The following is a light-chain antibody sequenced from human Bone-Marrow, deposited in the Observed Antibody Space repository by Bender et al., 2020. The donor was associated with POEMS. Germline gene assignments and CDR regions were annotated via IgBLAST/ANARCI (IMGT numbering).Light chain of an antibody. CDR1: SSNIGKNA. Sequence: QSVLTQPPSVSEAPRQRVTISCSGSSSNIGKNAVHWYQQLPGKAPKLLIYYDDLLSSGVSNRFSGSKSGTSASLAIRGLQSEDEADYYCAVWDDSLNGWVFGGGTKVTVL. CDR3: AVWDDSLNGWV. CDR2: YDD. J-gene: IGLJ3*02. V-gene: IGLV1-36*01.